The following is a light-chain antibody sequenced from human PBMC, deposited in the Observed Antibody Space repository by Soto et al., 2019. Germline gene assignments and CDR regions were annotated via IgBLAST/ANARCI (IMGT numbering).Light chain of an antibody. CDR1: SSDVVGYNY. V-gene: IGLV2-8*01. CDR2: DVS. Sequence: QSVLTQPPSASGSPGQSVTISCTGTSSDVVGYNYDSWYQQHPGNAPKLMIYDVSKRPSGVLDRFSGSKSGNTASLTVAGLQAEDEADYYGSSYAGSNNLVVFGAGTKLAVL. CDR3: SSYAGSNNLVV. J-gene: IGLJ2*01.